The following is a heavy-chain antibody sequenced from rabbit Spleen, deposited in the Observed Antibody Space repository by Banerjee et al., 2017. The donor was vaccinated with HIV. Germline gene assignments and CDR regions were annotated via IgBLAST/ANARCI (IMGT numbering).Heavy chain of an antibody. V-gene: IGHV1S45*01. CDR1: GFSFSYIYY. CDR3: ARTYDGSGYYSPHLNL. CDR2: IDGGGSGRT. D-gene: IGHD8-1*01. Sequence: QEQLEESGGDLVKPEGSLTLTCKASGFSFSYIYYMCWVRQAPGKGLEWIGCIDGGGSGRTYYASWAKGRFTISKTSSTTVTLQMTSLTAADTATYFCARTYDGSGYYSPHLNLWGPGTLVTVS. J-gene: IGHJ4*01.